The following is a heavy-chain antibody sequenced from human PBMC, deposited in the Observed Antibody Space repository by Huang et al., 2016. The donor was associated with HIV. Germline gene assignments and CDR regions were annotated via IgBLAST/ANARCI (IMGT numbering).Heavy chain of an antibody. CDR1: GFSISSYW. Sequence: EVQLVESGGGLVQPGGSLRLSCAASGFSISSYWMHWVRQAPGKGVVCVSSSNSDGSSTSYADSVKGRFTISRDNAKNTLYLQMNSLRAEDTAVYYCARDPRIQSWLNFFDYWGQGTLVSVSS. J-gene: IGHJ4*02. D-gene: IGHD3-22*01. CDR2: SNSDGSST. V-gene: IGHV3-74*01. CDR3: ARDPRIQSWLNFFDY.